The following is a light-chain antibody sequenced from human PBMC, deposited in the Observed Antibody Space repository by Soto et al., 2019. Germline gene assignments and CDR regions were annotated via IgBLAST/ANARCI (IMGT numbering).Light chain of an antibody. CDR2: GAS. CDR1: QSVSSSY. V-gene: IGKV3-20*01. Sequence: EIVFTQSPGTLSLSPGESATLSCRARQSVSSSYLAWYQQKPGQAPRLLIYGASSRATGIPDRFSGSGSGTDFTLTISRLEPEDFAVYYCQQYGSSPRITFGQGTRLEIK. CDR3: QQYGSSPRIT. J-gene: IGKJ5*01.